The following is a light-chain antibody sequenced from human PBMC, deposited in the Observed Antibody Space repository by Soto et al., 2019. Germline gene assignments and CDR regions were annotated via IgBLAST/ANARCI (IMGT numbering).Light chain of an antibody. V-gene: IGKV3-20*01. CDR1: KSVSSNY. J-gene: IGKJ2*01. CDR2: CAS. CDR3: QQYGSSPYT. Sequence: EIVLTQSPGTLSLSPGEMATLSCRSSKSVSSNYLAWYQQKPGQAPRLLICCASSRATGIPDRFSGSGSGTDFSLTISRLEPEDFAVYYCQQYGSSPYTFGQGNKLEIK.